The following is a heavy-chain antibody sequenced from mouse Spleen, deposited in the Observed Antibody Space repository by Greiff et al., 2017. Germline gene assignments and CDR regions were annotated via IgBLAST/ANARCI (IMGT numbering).Heavy chain of an antibody. CDR1: GYTFTDYE. J-gene: IGHJ2*01. CDR3: TRGGIRNYFDY. Sequence: VKLVESGAELVRPGASVTLSCKASGYTFTDYEMHWVKQTPVHGLEWIGAIDPETGGTAYNQKFKGKATLTADKSSSTAYMELRSLTSEDSAVYYCTRGGIRNYFDYWGQGTTLTVSS. V-gene: IGHV1-15*01. CDR2: IDPETGGT. D-gene: IGHD1-1*01.